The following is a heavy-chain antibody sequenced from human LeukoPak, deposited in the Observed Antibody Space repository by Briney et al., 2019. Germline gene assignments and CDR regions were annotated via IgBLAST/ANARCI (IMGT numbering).Heavy chain of an antibody. D-gene: IGHD1-26*01. CDR1: GDSVSSNTAA. CDR3: ARGWGLGQDSYFDY. Sequence: SQILSLTCAISGDSVSSNTAAWNWIRQSPSRGLEWLGRTYYRSKWYNDCAVSVKSRITINPDTSKNQFSLQVNSVTPEDTAVYYCARGWGLGQDSYFDYWGQGSLVTVSS. J-gene: IGHJ4*02. V-gene: IGHV6-1*01. CDR2: TYYRSKWYN.